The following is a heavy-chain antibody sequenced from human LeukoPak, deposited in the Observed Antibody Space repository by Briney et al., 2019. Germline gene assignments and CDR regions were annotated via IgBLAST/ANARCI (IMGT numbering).Heavy chain of an antibody. Sequence: SETLSLTCAVYGGSFSGYYWSWIRQPPGKGLEWIGEINHSGSTNYNPSLKGRVTISVDTSKNQSSLKLSSVTAADTAVYYCARAGGGYYDFWSGYYTPFFDYWGQGTLVTVSS. D-gene: IGHD3-3*01. V-gene: IGHV4-34*01. CDR2: INHSGST. CDR1: GGSFSGYY. J-gene: IGHJ4*02. CDR3: ARAGGGYYDFWSGYYTPFFDY.